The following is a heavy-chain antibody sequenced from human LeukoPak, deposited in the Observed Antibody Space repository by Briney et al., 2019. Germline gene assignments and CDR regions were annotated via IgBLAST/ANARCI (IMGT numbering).Heavy chain of an antibody. CDR2: IAYRGST. CDR1: VGSVTIGSYY. D-gene: IGHD2-15*01. J-gene: IGHJ4*02. Sequence: PSETLSLTCSVSVGSVTIGSYYGRWIRQPPGKELEWIGYIAYRGSTNYNPSLKSRVTISVDTSKNQFSLKLSSVTAADTGVYYCVREHSWGDFDYWGQGTPVTVSS. V-gene: IGHV4-61*01. CDR3: VREHSWGDFDY.